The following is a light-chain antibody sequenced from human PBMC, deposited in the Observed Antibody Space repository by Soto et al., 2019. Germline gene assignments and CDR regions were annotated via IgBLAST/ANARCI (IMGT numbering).Light chain of an antibody. CDR2: GAS. CDR3: LQHYNLPPT. J-gene: IGKJ1*01. V-gene: IGKV1-6*01. CDR1: LNIGDS. Sequence: IQMTQSPSSLSASVGDRVTITCRASLNIGDSLSWFQQKAGKPPTQLIYGASALQSGVPVRFSGRASATDFTLTIRNMQREDDATYYCLQHYNLPPTFGQGTKVEFK.